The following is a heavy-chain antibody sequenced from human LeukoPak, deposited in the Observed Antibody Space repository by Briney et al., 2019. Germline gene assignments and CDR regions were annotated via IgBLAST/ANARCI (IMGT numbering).Heavy chain of an antibody. V-gene: IGHV4-34*01. CDR3: ARGTSCYWYYYYGMDV. D-gene: IGHD2-2*01. Sequence: SETLSLTCAVYGGAFSGYYWCWIRQPPGKGLEWIGEINHSGSTNYNPSLKSRVTISVDTSKNQFSLKLSSVTAADTAVYYCARGTSCYWYYYYGMDVWRQGTTVTVSS. CDR2: INHSGST. CDR1: GGAFSGYY. J-gene: IGHJ6*02.